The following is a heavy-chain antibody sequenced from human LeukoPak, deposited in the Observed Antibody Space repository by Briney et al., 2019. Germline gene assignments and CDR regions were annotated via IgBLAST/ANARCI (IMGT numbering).Heavy chain of an antibody. CDR2: IYPGDSDT. CDR3: ARRLTTATFDY. Sequence: GESLMISCEGSGYSFNNYWIVWVRQLPGEGVEWMGIIYPGDSDTRYSPSFQGLVTISVDKSISTAYLQWSSLKASDTAMYYCARRLTTATFDYWGQGTLVTVSS. CDR1: GYSFNNYW. V-gene: IGHV5-51*01. D-gene: IGHD4-11*01. J-gene: IGHJ4*02.